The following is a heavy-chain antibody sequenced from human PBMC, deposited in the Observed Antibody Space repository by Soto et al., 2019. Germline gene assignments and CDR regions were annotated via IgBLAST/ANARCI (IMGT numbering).Heavy chain of an antibody. D-gene: IGHD3-3*01. CDR1: GFTFSSYA. CDR3: AKVFVFTIREGFDY. CDR2: ITGSGDST. V-gene: IGHV3-23*01. Sequence: GSLRLSCAASGFTFSSYAMSWVRQAPGKGLEWVSAITGSGDSTYYADSAKGRFTVSRDNSKNTLYLQMNSLRAEDTAVYYCAKVFVFTIREGFDYWGLGTLVTVSS. J-gene: IGHJ4*02.